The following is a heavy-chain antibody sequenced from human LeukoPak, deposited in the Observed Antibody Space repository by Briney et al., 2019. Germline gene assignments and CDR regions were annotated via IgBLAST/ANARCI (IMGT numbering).Heavy chain of an antibody. CDR2: ISYDGSNK. V-gene: IGHV3-30*18. CDR1: GFTFSSYG. CDR3: AKGWIQLWSTSFDY. J-gene: IGHJ4*02. Sequence: GGSLRLSCAASGFTFSSYGMHWVRQAPGKGLEWVAVISYDGSNKYYADSVKGRFTISRDNSKNTLYLQMNSLRAEDTAVYYCAKGWIQLWSTSFDYWGQGTLVTVSS. D-gene: IGHD5-18*01.